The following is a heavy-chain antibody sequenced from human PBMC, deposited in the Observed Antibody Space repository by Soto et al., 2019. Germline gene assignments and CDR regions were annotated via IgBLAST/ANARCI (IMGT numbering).Heavy chain of an antibody. CDR2: ISFDGNKK. Sequence: GGSLRLSCAASGFTFSSSAIHWVRQAPGKGLEWMAVISFDGNKKYYADSVKGRFTLSRGNAKNTLYLQMNSLRVEDTAVYYCASDLSGRADVWGQGTTVTVSS. J-gene: IGHJ6*02. CDR1: GFTFSSSA. V-gene: IGHV3-30*03. D-gene: IGHD3-10*01. CDR3: ASDLSGRADV.